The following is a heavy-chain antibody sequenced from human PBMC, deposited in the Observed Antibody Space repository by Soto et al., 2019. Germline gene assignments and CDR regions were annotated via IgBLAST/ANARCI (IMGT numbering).Heavy chain of an antibody. CDR3: ATSSWFDP. J-gene: IGHJ5*02. CDR2: IYFSGST. V-gene: IGHV4-39*01. Sequence: PSETLSLTCTVSGGSISSRGYYSGCIRNPPGKGLEWMGTIYFSGSTYYSPSLKSRVTISVDTSKNQFSLKLSSVTAADTAVYYCATSSWFDPWGQGTLVTVCS. CDR1: GGSISSRGYY. D-gene: IGHD6-13*01.